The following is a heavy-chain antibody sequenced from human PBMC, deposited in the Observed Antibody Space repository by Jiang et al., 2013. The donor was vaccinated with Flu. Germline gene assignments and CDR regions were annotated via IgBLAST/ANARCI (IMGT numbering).Heavy chain of an antibody. J-gene: IGHJ6*02. D-gene: IGHD3/OR15-3a*01. Sequence: PGGSLRLSCVASGFTFRTYGMNWVRQAPGMGLEWVSCISGSATTTYYADSVKGRFTISRDNSKNTLYLQMNSLRAEDTAIYYCATDPDLIYYYSDMDVWGQGTTVTVSS. CDR2: ISGSATTT. V-gene: IGHV3-23*01. CDR3: ATDPDLIYYYSDMDV. CDR1: GFTFRTYG.